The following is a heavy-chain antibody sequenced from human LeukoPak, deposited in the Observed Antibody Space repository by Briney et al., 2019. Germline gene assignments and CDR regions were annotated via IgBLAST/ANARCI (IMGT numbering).Heavy chain of an antibody. Sequence: PSETLSLTCTVSGDSISSGSYYWSWIRQPAGKGLEWIGRIYTSGSTNYNPSLKSRVTISVDTSKNQFSLKLSSVTAADTAVYYCASLRITMVRGVPERYYMDVWGKGTTVTVSS. V-gene: IGHV4-61*02. CDR2: IYTSGST. CDR3: ASLRITMVRGVPERYYMDV. CDR1: GDSISSGSYY. J-gene: IGHJ6*03. D-gene: IGHD3-10*01.